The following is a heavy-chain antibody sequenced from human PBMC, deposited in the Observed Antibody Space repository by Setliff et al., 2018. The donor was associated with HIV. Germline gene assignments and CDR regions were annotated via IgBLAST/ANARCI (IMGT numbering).Heavy chain of an antibody. Sequence: SETLSLTCSVSGYSINTAYYWGWIRQSPGKGLEWIGYIYYSGTTKYNPSLKSRVTISVDTSKSQISLKLTSVTAADTAMYHCARVYYFDSSGYYQRGDVFDIWGQGTMVTVSS. J-gene: IGHJ3*02. V-gene: IGHV4-38-2*02. CDR1: GYSINTAYY. CDR2: IYYSGTT. CDR3: ARVYYFDSSGYYQRGDVFDI. D-gene: IGHD3-22*01.